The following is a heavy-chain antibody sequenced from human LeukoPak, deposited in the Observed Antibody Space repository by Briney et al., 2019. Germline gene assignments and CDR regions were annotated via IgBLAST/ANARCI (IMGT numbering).Heavy chain of an antibody. V-gene: IGHV4-59*01. CDR3: ARAGDWGPLFFDY. J-gene: IGHJ4*02. CDR1: GGPISSYY. D-gene: IGHD7-27*01. CDR2: IYYSGST. Sequence: SETLSLTCTGSGGPISSYYRSWIRQPPGKGLEWSGYIYYSGSTNYNPSLKSRVTISVDTSKNQFSLKLSSVTAADTAVYYCARAGDWGPLFFDYWGQGTLVTVSS.